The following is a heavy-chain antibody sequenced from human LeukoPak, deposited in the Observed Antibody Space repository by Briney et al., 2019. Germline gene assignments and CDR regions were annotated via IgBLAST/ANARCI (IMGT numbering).Heavy chain of an antibody. CDR3: AGVVEAAATPIYYMDV. CDR1: GFTSSSYE. V-gene: IGHV3-48*03. Sequence: GGSLRLSCAASGFTSSSYEMRWVRQAPGRGLGWVSYIRSRGINIYYAGTEKGRITISRDNAKNSLYLQMTSMRAEDTAVYYCAGVVEAAATPIYYMDVWGKGTTVTVSS. J-gene: IGHJ6*03. D-gene: IGHD6-13*01. CDR2: IRSRGINI.